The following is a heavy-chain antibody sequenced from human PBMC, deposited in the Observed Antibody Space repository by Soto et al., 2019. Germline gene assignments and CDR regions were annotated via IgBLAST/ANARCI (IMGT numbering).Heavy chain of an antibody. CDR3: ARDAYDFWSGEKYDDAFDI. CDR2: IYYSGST. Sequence: SATLSLTCTVSGGSISSRSYYWGWIRQPPGKGLEWIGYIYYSGSTYYNPSLKSRVTISVDTTKNQFSLKLSSVTAADTAVYYCARDAYDFWSGEKYDDAFDIWGQGTMVTVSS. D-gene: IGHD3-3*01. V-gene: IGHV4-31*03. CDR1: GGSISSRSYY. J-gene: IGHJ3*02.